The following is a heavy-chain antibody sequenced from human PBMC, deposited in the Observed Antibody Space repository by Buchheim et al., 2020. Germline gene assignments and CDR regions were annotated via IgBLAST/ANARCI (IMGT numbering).Heavy chain of an antibody. CDR1: GFTFSIFG. V-gene: IGHV3-48*01. Sequence: EVQLVESGGGLVQPGGSLRLSCAASGFTFSIFGMNWVRQAPGKGVEWVSYLNPSGTTISYADSMRGRFTMSRDPAKRSLYMQMDSLRAEDTAVYYCARVRIWGTSNYYGMDVWGQGTT. CDR2: LNPSGTTI. D-gene: IGHD7-27*01. CDR3: ARVRIWGTSNYYGMDV. J-gene: IGHJ6*02.